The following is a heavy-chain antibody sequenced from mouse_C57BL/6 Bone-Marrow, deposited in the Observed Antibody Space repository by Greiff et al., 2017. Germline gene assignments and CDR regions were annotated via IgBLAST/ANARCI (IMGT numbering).Heavy chain of an antibody. CDR3: ARPHDGYYVPWFAY. CDR2: INPNYGTT. CDR1: GYSFTDYN. Sequence: VQLKESGPELVKPGASVKISCKASGYSFTDYNMNWVKQSNGKSLEWIGVINPNYGTTSYNQKFKGKATLTVDQSSSTAYMQLNSLTSEDSAVYYCARPHDGYYVPWFAYWGQGTLVTVSA. J-gene: IGHJ3*01. V-gene: IGHV1-39*01. D-gene: IGHD2-3*01.